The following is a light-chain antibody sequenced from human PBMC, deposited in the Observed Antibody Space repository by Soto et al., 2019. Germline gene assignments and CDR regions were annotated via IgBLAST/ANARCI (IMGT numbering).Light chain of an antibody. J-gene: IGKJ4*01. CDR2: VGS. V-gene: IGKV1-39*01. CDR1: QSISSY. CDR3: QQTYTTPFP. Sequence: DIQMTQSPSSLSASVGDRVTITCRASQSISSYLSWYQQKPGKAPKRLIYVGSTLQSGVPSRFSGSGSGTDFTLTISSLQPEDFSTYFCQQTYTTPFPFGGGTELDIK.